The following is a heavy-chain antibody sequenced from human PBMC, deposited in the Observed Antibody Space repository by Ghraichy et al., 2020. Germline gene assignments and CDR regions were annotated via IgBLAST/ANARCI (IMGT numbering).Heavy chain of an antibody. CDR2: INGDGIGT. J-gene: IGHJ4*02. V-gene: IGHV3-23*01. CDR3: ATQLIFSRS. D-gene: IGHD2-2*01. Sequence: LSLTCAASGFAFSTYVMNWVRQAPGKGLEWVSSINGDGIGTHYADSVMGRFTVSRDNSKNTLYLQMNSLRPDDTAVYYCATQLIFSRSWGQGTLVTVTS. CDR1: GFAFSTYV.